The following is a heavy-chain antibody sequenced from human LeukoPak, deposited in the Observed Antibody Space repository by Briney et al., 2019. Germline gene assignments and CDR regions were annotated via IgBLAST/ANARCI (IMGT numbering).Heavy chain of an antibody. CDR1: GFXVSSNP. D-gene: IGHD3-22*01. CDR3: AREMYGSTMIVDR. V-gene: IGHV3-53*04. J-gene: IGHJ4*02. CDR2: IYSGGNT. Sequence: GGSLRLSCAAPGFXVSSNPINWVRQAPGRGLEWVSVIYSGGNTFYADSVKGRFTISRHNSENTLYLQMNSLSADDTAVYYCAREMYGSTMIVDRWGQGTLVTVSS.